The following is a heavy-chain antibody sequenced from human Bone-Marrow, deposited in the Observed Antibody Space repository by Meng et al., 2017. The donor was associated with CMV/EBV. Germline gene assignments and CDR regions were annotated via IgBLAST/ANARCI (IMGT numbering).Heavy chain of an antibody. D-gene: IGHD1-26*01. CDR2: ISAYNGNT. Sequence: ASVKVSCKASGYTFTSYGISWVRQAPGQGLEWMGWISAYNGNTNYAQKLQGRVTMTTDTSTSTAYMELRSLRSDDTAVYYCARDLYSGSSFSLFVYWGQGTLVTVSS. CDR1: GYTFTSYG. V-gene: IGHV1-18*01. J-gene: IGHJ4*02. CDR3: ARDLYSGSSFSLFVY.